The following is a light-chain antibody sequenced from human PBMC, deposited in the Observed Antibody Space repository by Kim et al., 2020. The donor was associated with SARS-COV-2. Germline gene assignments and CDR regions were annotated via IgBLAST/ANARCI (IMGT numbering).Light chain of an antibody. CDR3: KSRDTSGYLLV. Sequence: SYELTQDPAVSVALGQTVRITCQGDSLRSYYASWYQQKPGQAPVLVMYAKNNRPSGIPDRFSGSSSGNTASLTITGAQAEDEADYYCKSRDTSGYLLVFGGGTQLTVL. CDR1: SLRSYY. CDR2: AKN. V-gene: IGLV3-19*01. J-gene: IGLJ2*01.